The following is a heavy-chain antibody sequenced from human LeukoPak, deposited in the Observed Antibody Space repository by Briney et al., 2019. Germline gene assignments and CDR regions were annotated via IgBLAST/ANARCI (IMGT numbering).Heavy chain of an antibody. D-gene: IGHD3-22*01. J-gene: IGHJ4*02. V-gene: IGHV3-30-3*01. CDR1: GFTFSSYA. CDR3: ARVDTMIVVVITSPLDY. CDR2: ISYDGSNK. Sequence: GRSLRLSCAASGFTFSSYAMHWVRQAPGKGLEWVAVISYDGSNKYYADSVKGRFTISRDNSKNTLYLQMNSLRAEDTAVYYCARVDTMIVVVITSPLDYWGQGTLVTVSS.